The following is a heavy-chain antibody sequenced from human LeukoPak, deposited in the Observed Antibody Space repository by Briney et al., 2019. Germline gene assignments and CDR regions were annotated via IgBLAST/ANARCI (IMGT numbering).Heavy chain of an antibody. D-gene: IGHD2-15*01. Sequence: SETLSLTCTLSGGAIKITSYYWGWFRQPPGKGLEWIGIIYFSGTAFHNPSLKSRVTMSVDTSNNQLSLRLTSVTAADTAVYYCARLGGYCSGGSCYSFFDYWGQGTLVTVSS. J-gene: IGHJ4*02. V-gene: IGHV4-39*01. CDR3: ARLGGYCSGGSCYSFFDY. CDR2: IYFSGTA. CDR1: GGAIKITSYY.